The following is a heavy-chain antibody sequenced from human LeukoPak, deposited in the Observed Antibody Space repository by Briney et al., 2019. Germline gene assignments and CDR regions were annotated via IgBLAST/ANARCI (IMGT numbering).Heavy chain of an antibody. Sequence: GGSLRLSCAASGFTFSSYAMSWVRQAPGKGLEWVSAFSGSGGSTYYADSVKGRFTISRDNSKNTLYLQMNSLRAEDTAVDYCAKEGGTITICGVVIYFDYWGQGTLVTVSS. D-gene: IGHD3-3*01. J-gene: IGHJ4*02. CDR1: GFTFSSYA. V-gene: IGHV3-23*01. CDR2: FSGSGGST. CDR3: AKEGGTITICGVVIYFDY.